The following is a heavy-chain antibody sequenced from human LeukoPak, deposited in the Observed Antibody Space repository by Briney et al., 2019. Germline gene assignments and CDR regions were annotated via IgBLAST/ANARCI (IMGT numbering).Heavy chain of an antibody. D-gene: IGHD3-22*01. CDR3: AKDHSTGYYYFDY. CDR1: GFTFSSYS. Sequence: GGSLRLSCAASGFTFSSYSMNWVRQAPGKGLEWVSSISSSSTYIYYADSVKGRFTISRDNSKNTLSLQMNSLRAEDTAVYYCAKDHSTGYYYFDYWGQGTLVTVSS. J-gene: IGHJ4*02. CDR2: ISSSSTYI. V-gene: IGHV3-21*04.